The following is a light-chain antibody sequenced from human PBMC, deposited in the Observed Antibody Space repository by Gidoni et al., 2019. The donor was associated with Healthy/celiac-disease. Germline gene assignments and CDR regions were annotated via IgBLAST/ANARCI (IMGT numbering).Light chain of an antibody. CDR2: DAS. V-gene: IGKV1-13*02. CDR1: QGISSA. CDR3: QQSLT. J-gene: IGKJ4*01. Sequence: AIQLTQSPSSLSASVGDRVTITCRASQGISSALAWYQQKPGKAPKLLIYDASSLESGVPSRFSGSGSGTDFTLTISSLQPEDFATYYCQQSLTFXGXTKVEIK.